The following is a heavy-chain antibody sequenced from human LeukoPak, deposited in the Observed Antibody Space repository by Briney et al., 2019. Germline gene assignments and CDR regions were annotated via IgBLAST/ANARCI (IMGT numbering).Heavy chain of an antibody. CDR1: GYSISSGYY. Sequence: SETLSLTCTVSGYSISSGYYWSWIRQPPGKGLEWIGYIYHSGSTYYNPSLKSRVTISVDRSKNQFSLKLSSVTAADTAVYYCARDRKIGAAETFDYWGQGTLVTVSS. D-gene: IGHD3-16*01. J-gene: IGHJ4*02. CDR2: IYHSGST. V-gene: IGHV4-38-2*02. CDR3: ARDRKIGAAETFDY.